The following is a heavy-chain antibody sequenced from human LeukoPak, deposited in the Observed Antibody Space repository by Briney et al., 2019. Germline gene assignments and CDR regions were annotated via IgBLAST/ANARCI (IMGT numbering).Heavy chain of an antibody. V-gene: IGHV3-7*01. D-gene: IGHD4-17*01. CDR2: INPDGSQQ. CDR3: VRLFGGVTTFDY. J-gene: IGHJ4*02. Sequence: GGSLRLSCAPSGFSFSAFWMSWVRQGPGKGLEWVATINPDGSQQYSADSVRGRFTLSRDNAKNSLYLQMNSLSADDTAVYYCVRLFGGVTTFDYWGQGTLVTVSS. CDR1: GFSFSAFW.